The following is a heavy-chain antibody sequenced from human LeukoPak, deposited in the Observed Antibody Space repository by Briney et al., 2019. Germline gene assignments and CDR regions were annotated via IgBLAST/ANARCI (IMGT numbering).Heavy chain of an antibody. CDR2: IKHDGGDK. Sequence: PGGSLRLSCAASGFTFRDFWMSWVRQAPGKGLEWVANIKHDGGDKHYVDSVKGRFTIARDSAKNSLNLQMNSLRAEDTAVYYCARGGNYDILTGYIFDYWGQGTLVTVSS. V-gene: IGHV3-7*03. J-gene: IGHJ4*02. CDR1: GFTFRDFW. D-gene: IGHD3-9*01. CDR3: ARGGNYDILTGYIFDY.